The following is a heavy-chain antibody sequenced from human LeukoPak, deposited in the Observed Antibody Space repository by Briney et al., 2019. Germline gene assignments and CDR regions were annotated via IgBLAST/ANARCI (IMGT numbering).Heavy chain of an antibody. D-gene: IGHD3-10*01. Sequence: SETLSLTCTVSGGSISSGGYYWSWIRQHPGKGLEWIGYIYYSRSTYYNPTLKSRVTISVDTSKNQFSLKLSSVTAADTAVYYCARSPQLLWFGELNWFDPWGQGTLVTVSS. V-gene: IGHV4-31*03. CDR2: IYYSRST. CDR3: ARSPQLLWFGELNWFDP. J-gene: IGHJ5*02. CDR1: GGSISSGGYY.